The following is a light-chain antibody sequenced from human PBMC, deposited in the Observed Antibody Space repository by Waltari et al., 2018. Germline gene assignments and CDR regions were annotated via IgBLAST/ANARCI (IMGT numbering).Light chain of an antibody. CDR3: QQYNEWPPYT. CDR2: GAS. CDR1: QSVSSD. V-gene: IGKV3-15*01. Sequence: EIVMTQSPATLSVSPGERASLSCRASQSVSSDLPWYQQKPGQAPRLLIYGASTRAAGIPDRFSGSGSVTEFTLTISSLQSEDSAIYYCQQYNEWPPYTFGQGTKLEI. J-gene: IGKJ2*01.